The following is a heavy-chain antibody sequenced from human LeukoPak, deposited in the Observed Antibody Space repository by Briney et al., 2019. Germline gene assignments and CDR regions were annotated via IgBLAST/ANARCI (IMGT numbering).Heavy chain of an antibody. V-gene: IGHV3-23*01. Sequence: GVSLRLSCAASGFTFTNYAMSWIRQAPGKGLEWVSSISGSDGSTYYADSVKGRFTISRDNAKKSLYLQMNSLGVEDTAVYYCARDVALGAADYWGQGTQVTVS. CDR1: GFTFTNYA. CDR2: ISGSDGST. D-gene: IGHD5-12*01. J-gene: IGHJ4*02. CDR3: ARDVALGAADY.